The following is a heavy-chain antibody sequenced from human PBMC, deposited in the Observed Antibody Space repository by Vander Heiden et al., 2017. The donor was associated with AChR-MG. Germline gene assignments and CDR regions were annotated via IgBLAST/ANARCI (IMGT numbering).Heavy chain of an antibody. V-gene: IGHV1-18*01. CDR2: ISAANGGA. CDR1: GYTFIDYG. J-gene: IGHJ4*02. Sequence: QVQLVQSGAEVKKPGASLRVSCKASGYTFIDYGISWVRPAHGQGLEWLGWISAANGGADYAQKLQGRVTMTTDTSTSTAYLDLRSLRSDDTAVYYCARQKPEGRSGDYVYYFDFWGQGTLVTVSS. D-gene: IGHD4-17*01. CDR3: ARQKPEGRSGDYVYYFDF.